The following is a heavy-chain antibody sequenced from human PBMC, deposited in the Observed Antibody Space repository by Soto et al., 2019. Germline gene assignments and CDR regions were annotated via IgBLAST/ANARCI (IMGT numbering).Heavy chain of an antibody. D-gene: IGHD2-2*01. J-gene: IGHJ4*02. CDR1: GFTFSSYG. V-gene: IGHV3-30*18. CDR3: AKGGRTGYCSSTSCYRALWGGSY. Sequence: QVQLVESGGGVVQPGRSLRLSCAASGFTFSSYGMHWVRQAPGKGLEWVAVISYDGSNKYYADSVKGRFTISRDNSKNTLYLQMNSLRAEDTAVYYCAKGGRTGYCSSTSCYRALWGGSYWGQGTLVTVSS. CDR2: ISYDGSNK.